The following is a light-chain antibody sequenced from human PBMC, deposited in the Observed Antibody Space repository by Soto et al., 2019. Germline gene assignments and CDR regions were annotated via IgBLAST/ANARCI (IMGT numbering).Light chain of an antibody. CDR2: GAS. J-gene: IGKJ2*01. V-gene: IGKV3-20*01. CDR3: QQYGPSPYT. Sequence: EILLTHSPGTRSLSPGQRATLYCRAIQSVSSISLSGHQQKPGQAPRLLIYGASSRAPGIPDGFSGSGSGPDFTLTITRLEPEDFAVYYCQQYGPSPYTFGQGTKLEIK. CDR1: QSVSSIS.